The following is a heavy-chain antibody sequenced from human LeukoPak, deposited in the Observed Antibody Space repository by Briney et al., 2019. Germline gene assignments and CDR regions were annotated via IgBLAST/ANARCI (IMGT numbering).Heavy chain of an antibody. CDR1: GYTFTSYY. Sequence: ASVKVSCKASGYTFTSYYMHWVRQAPGQGLAWMGIINPSGGSTSYAQKFQGRVTMTRDTSTSTVYMELSSLRSEDTAVYYCARDDGRIAVAANWGQGTLVTVSS. D-gene: IGHD6-19*01. CDR2: INPSGGST. V-gene: IGHV1-46*01. CDR3: ARDDGRIAVAAN. J-gene: IGHJ4*02.